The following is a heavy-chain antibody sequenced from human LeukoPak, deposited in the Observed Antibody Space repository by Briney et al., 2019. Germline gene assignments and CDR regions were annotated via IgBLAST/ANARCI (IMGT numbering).Heavy chain of an antibody. J-gene: IGHJ6*04. V-gene: IGHV3-33*06. CDR1: GFTFSSYG. Sequence: PGGSLRLSCAASGFTFSSYGMHWVRQAPGKGLEWVAVIWYDGSNKYYADSVKGRFTISRDNSKNTLYLQMNSLRAEDTAVYYCAKFSLRGRSSGWYYSDVWGKGTTVTVSS. CDR2: IWYDGSNK. D-gene: IGHD6-19*01. CDR3: AKFSLRGRSSGWYYSDV.